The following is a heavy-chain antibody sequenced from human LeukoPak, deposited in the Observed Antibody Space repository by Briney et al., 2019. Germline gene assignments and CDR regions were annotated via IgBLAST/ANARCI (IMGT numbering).Heavy chain of an antibody. Sequence: GASVKVSCKTSGYNFTNYYMHWVRQAPGHGLEWMGIMNPSGDTTTYAEKFQGRVTMTRDTSTSTVCMELSSLRSEDTAVYYCARGGALRYFEWFSAYWGQGTLVTVSS. V-gene: IGHV1-46*01. CDR2: MNPSGDTT. J-gene: IGHJ4*02. D-gene: IGHD3-9*01. CDR3: ARGGALRYFEWFSAY. CDR1: GYNFTNYY.